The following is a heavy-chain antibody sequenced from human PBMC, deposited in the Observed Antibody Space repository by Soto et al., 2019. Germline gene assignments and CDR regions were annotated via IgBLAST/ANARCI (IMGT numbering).Heavy chain of an antibody. CDR1: GGSFSGYY. J-gene: IGHJ5*02. V-gene: IGHV4-34*01. CDR3: ARGRYCSSTSCYNNWFDP. Sequence: PSETLSLTCAVYGGSFSGYYWSWIRQPPGKGLEWIGEINHSGSTNYNPSLKSRVTISVDTSKNQFSLKLSPVTAADTAVYYCARGRYCSSTSCYNNWFDPWGQGTLVTVSS. D-gene: IGHD2-2*02. CDR2: INHSGST.